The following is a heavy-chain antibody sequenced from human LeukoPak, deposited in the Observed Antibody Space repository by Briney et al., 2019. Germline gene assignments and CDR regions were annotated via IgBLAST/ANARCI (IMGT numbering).Heavy chain of an antibody. D-gene: IGHD3-22*01. CDR3: ARDAKEGHYDL. V-gene: IGHV3-53*01. J-gene: IGHJ4*02. CDR1: GFAVSSNY. Sequence: GGSLRLSCAASGFAVSSNYMSWVRQAPGKGLEWVSFIYSVGSTNYADSVKGRFTISRDNSKNTLYLQMNTLRAEDTAVYYCARDAKEGHYDLWGQGTLATVSS. CDR2: IYSVGST.